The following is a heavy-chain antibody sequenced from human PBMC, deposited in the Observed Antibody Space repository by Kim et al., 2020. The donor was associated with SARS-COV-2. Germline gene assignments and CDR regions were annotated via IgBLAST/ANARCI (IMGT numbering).Heavy chain of an antibody. D-gene: IGHD3-10*01. CDR1: GFTFSSYA. V-gene: IGHV3-23*01. Sequence: GGSLRLSCAASGFTFSSYAMSWVRQAPGKGLEWVSAISGSGGSTYYADSVKGRFTISRDNSKNTLYLQMNSLRAEDTAVYYCAKVAVRGVSSLLGPDYWGQGTLVTVSS. J-gene: IGHJ4*02. CDR2: ISGSGGST. CDR3: AKVAVRGVSSLLGPDY.